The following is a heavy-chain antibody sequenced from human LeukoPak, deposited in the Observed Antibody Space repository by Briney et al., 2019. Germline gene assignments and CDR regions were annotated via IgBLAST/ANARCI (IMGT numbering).Heavy chain of an antibody. CDR2: IYYSGST. CDR3: AREGHDYGDYQDYYYYYMDV. J-gene: IGHJ6*03. V-gene: IGHV4-59*12. CDR1: GGSISSYY. D-gene: IGHD4-17*01. Sequence: SETLSLTCTVSGGSISSYYWSWIRQPPGKGLEWIGYIYYSGSTNYNPSLKSRVTISVDTSKNQFSLKLSSVTAADTAVYYCAREGHDYGDYQDYYYYYMDVWGKGTTVTISS.